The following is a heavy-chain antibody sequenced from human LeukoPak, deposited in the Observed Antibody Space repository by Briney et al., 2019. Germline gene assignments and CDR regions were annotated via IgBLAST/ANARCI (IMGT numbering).Heavy chain of an antibody. J-gene: IGHJ4*02. CDR1: GYTFTGYY. D-gene: IGHD6-19*01. CDR2: INPNSGGT. Sequence: ASVKVSCKASGYTFTGYYMHWVRQAPGQGVEWMGWINPNSGGTNYAQKFQGRVTMTRDTSISTAYMELSRLRSDDTAVYYCARDSGIAVAGYDYWGQGTLVTVSS. V-gene: IGHV1-2*02. CDR3: ARDSGIAVAGYDY.